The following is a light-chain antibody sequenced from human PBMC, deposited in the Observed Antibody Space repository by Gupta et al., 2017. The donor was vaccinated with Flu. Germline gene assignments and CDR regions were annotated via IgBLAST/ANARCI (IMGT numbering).Light chain of an antibody. CDR1: SNDVGGYNY. Sequence: QSALTQPRPVSGSPGQSVTITCTGTSNDVGGYNYVSWYQQHPGKAPKLMIYDVRKRPPGVPDRFSGSKSGNTASLTSSGLQAEDEADYYCCSYAGSYTWVFGGGTKLTVL. J-gene: IGLJ3*02. V-gene: IGLV2-11*01. CDR3: CSYAGSYTWV. CDR2: DVR.